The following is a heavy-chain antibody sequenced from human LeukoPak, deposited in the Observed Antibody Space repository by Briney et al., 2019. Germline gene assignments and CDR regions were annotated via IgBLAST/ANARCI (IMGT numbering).Heavy chain of an antibody. Sequence: PSETLSLTCAVYGGSFSGHYWSWIRQPPGKGLEWIGEINHSGSTNYNPSLKSRVTISVDTSKNQFSLKLSSVTAVDTAVYYCARARTRITIFGVVIIQPLFDYWGQGTLVTVSS. V-gene: IGHV4-34*01. CDR3: ARARTRITIFGVVIIQPLFDY. J-gene: IGHJ4*02. CDR2: INHSGST. D-gene: IGHD3-3*01. CDR1: GGSFSGHY.